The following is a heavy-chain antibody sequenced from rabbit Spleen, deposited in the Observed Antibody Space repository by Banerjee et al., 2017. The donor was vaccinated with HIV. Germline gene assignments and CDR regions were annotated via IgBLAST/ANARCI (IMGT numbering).Heavy chain of an antibody. CDR2: INTYTGKP. CDR1: GFSFSGSYY. Sequence: QSLEESGGDLVKPGASLILTCIASGFSFSGSYYMCWVRQAPGKGLEWIACINTYTGKPVYATWAKGRFTISRTSSTTVTLQMTSLTAADTATHFCARDLASVVGWNFSLWGPGTLVTVS. CDR3: ARDLASVVGWNFSL. V-gene: IGHV1S40*01. D-gene: IGHD3-1*01. J-gene: IGHJ4*01.